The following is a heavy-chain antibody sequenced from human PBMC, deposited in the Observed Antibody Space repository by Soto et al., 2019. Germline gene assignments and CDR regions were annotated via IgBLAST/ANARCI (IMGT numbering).Heavy chain of an antibody. CDR2: ISSSSSYI. D-gene: IGHD5-12*01. J-gene: IGHJ3*02. V-gene: IGHV3-21*01. CDR3: ARVNIVATMGLDAFDI. CDR1: GFTFSSYS. Sequence: GGSLRLSCAASGFTFSSYSMNWVRQAPGKGLEWVSSISSSSSYIYYADSVKGRFTISRDNAKNSLYLQMNSLRAEDTAVYYCARVNIVATMGLDAFDIWGQGTMVTVSS.